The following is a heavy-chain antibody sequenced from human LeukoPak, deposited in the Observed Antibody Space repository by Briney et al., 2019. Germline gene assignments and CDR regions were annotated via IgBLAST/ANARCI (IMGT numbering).Heavy chain of an antibody. CDR3: AREGYSGSYSFDY. CDR2: IIPIFGTA. J-gene: IGHJ4*02. V-gene: IGHV1-69*13. CDR1: GGTFSSYA. D-gene: IGHD1-26*01. Sequence: ASVKVSCKASGGTFSSYAISWVRQAPGQGLEWMGGIIPIFGTANYAQKFQGRVTITADESTSTAYMELSSLRPEDTAVYYCAREGYSGSYSFDYWGQGTLVTVSS.